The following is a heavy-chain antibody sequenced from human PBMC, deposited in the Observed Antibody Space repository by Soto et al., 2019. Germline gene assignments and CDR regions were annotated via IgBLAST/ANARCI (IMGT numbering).Heavy chain of an antibody. V-gene: IGHV4-31*02. CDR2: VYHTGTT. J-gene: IGHJ3*02. CDR1: GGPVSGDDLY. D-gene: IGHD3-22*01. Sequence: SETLSLTCVVSGGPVSGDDLYWSWIRHLPGKGLEWIANVYHTGTTYYNPSLKSRVSMSVDTSQNQFSLILASVTAADTAVYYCARNYYDSSGYHDAFDIWGQGTMVTVSS. CDR3: ARNYYDSSGYHDAFDI.